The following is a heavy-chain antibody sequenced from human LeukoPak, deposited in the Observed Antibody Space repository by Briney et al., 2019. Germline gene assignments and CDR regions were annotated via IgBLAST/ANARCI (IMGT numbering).Heavy chain of an antibody. CDR1: GFTFSSYA. CDR3: AKVPQGWIQLWGAFDY. Sequence: PGGSLRLSCAASGFTFSSYAMSWVRQAPGKGLEWVSGISGSGGSTYYADSVKGRFTISRDNSKNTLYLQMNSLRAEDTAVYYCAKVPQGWIQLWGAFDYWGQGTLVTVSS. D-gene: IGHD5-18*01. CDR2: ISGSGGST. V-gene: IGHV3-23*01. J-gene: IGHJ4*02.